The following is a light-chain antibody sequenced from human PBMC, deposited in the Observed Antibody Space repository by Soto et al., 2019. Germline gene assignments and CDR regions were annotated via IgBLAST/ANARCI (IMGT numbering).Light chain of an antibody. CDR2: GAS. CDR3: QQYGISPYT. J-gene: IGKJ2*01. Sequence: IGLAQSPGTLSLSPGERAILYCMASQSVSNNRLAWYQQRRGQAPRLLIFGASSRTGGTPDRFSGSGSGTDFTFIISRLEPEDFTVYYCQQYGISPYTFSQGT. CDR1: QSVSNNR. V-gene: IGKV3-20*01.